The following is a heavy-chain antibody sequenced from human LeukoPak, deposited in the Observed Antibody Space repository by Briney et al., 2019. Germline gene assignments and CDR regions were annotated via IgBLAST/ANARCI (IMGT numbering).Heavy chain of an antibody. Sequence: GGSLRLSCAASGFTFSDYYMSWIRQAPGKGLEWVSYISSSSSYTNYADSVKGRFTISRDNAKNSLYLQMNSLRAEDTAVYYCARGGGVVVVAATPGVGMDVWGKGTTVTVSS. CDR2: ISSSSSYT. CDR3: ARGGGVVVVAATPGVGMDV. V-gene: IGHV3-11*06. J-gene: IGHJ6*04. D-gene: IGHD2-15*01. CDR1: GFTFSDYY.